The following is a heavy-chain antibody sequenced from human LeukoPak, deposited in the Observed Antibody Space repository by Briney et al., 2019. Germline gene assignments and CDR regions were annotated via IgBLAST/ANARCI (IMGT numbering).Heavy chain of an antibody. J-gene: IGHJ3*02. V-gene: IGHV1-46*01. D-gene: IGHD3-9*01. CDR3: ARESYYDILTGYQDAFDI. CDR1: GGTFSSHV. CDR2: INPSGGST. Sequence: GASVKVSCKASGGTFSSHVFSWVRQAPGQGLEWMGIINPSGGSTSYAQKFQGRVTMTRDTSTSTVYMELSSLRSEDTAVYYCARESYYDILTGYQDAFDIWGQGTMVTVSS.